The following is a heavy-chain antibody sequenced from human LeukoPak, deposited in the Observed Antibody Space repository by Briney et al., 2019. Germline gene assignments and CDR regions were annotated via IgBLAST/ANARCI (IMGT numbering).Heavy chain of an antibody. D-gene: IGHD2-15*01. CDR3: ARLGAATRRFDY. V-gene: IGHV1-3*01. Sequence: ASVKVSCKASGYTFTSYGISWVRQAPGQRLEWMGWINAGNGNTKYSQKFQGRVTITRDTSASTAYMELSSLRSEDTAVYYCARLGAATRRFDYWGQGTLVTVSS. J-gene: IGHJ4*02. CDR2: INAGNGNT. CDR1: GYTFTSYG.